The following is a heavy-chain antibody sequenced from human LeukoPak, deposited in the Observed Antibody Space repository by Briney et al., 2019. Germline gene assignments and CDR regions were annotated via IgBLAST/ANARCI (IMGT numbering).Heavy chain of an antibody. Sequence: PGGSLRLSCAASGFTFSSYGMHWVRQAPGKGLEWVAVIWYDGSNKYYADSVKGRFTISRDNSKNTLYLQMNSLRAEDTAVYYCARDLPGFLNDFWSGYFDYWGQGTLVTVSS. CDR1: GFTFSSYG. CDR2: IWYDGSNK. J-gene: IGHJ4*02. V-gene: IGHV3-33*01. CDR3: ARDLPGFLNDFWSGYFDY. D-gene: IGHD3-3*01.